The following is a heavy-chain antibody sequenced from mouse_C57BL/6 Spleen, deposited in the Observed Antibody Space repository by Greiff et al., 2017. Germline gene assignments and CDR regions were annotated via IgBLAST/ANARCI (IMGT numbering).Heavy chain of an antibody. CDR3: ARPGYGSSFAY. D-gene: IGHD1-1*01. V-gene: IGHV1-26*01. J-gene: IGHJ3*01. CDR1: GYTFTDYY. Sequence: VQLQQSGPELVKPGASVKISCKASGYTFTDYYMNWVKQSHGKSLEWIGDINPNNGGTSYNQKFKGKATLTVDKSSSTAYMELRSLTSEDSAVYYCARPGYGSSFAYWGQGTLVTVSA. CDR2: INPNNGGT.